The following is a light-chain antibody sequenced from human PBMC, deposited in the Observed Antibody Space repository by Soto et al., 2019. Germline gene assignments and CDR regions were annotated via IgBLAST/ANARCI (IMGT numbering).Light chain of an antibody. CDR1: QSVLYSLNNRNY. Sequence: DIVMTQSPDSLAGSLGERATVSCRSSQSVLYSLNNRNYLAGYQQKPGQPPKLLIYWASTRESGVPDRFSGSGSGTDFTLTISSLQAEDVAVYFCQQYLKVPLTFGGGTKVGIK. CDR2: WAS. J-gene: IGKJ4*01. CDR3: QQYLKVPLT. V-gene: IGKV4-1*01.